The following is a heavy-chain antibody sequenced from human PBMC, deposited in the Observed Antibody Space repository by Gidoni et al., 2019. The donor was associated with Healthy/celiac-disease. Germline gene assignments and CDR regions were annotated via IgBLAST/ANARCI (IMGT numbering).Heavy chain of an antibody. Sequence: EVQRVESGGGLVQPGGSLRLSCAASGFTFSSYEMNWVRQAPGKGLEWVSYISSIGSTIYYADSVKGRFTISRDNAKNSLYLQMNSLRAEDTAVYYCAREGLYGMDVWGQGTTVTVSS. CDR3: AREGLYGMDV. V-gene: IGHV3-48*03. CDR2: ISSIGSTI. J-gene: IGHJ6*02. CDR1: GFTFSSYE.